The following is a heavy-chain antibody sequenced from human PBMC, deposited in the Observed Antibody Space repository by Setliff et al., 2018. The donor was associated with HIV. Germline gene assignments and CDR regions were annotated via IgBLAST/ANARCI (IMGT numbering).Heavy chain of an antibody. J-gene: IGHJ4*02. CDR2: IDVDGSIT. V-gene: IGHV3-74*01. Sequence: SLRLSCVASGLTFTNYWMHWVRQVPGKGLDWVSRIDVDGSITKYADSVKGRFTISRDNAENKVFLQMDSLRSEDTAVYYCVTDMANSGREGDFDYWGQGTLVTVSS. CDR1: GLTFTNYW. CDR3: VTDMANSGREGDFDY. D-gene: IGHD6-19*01.